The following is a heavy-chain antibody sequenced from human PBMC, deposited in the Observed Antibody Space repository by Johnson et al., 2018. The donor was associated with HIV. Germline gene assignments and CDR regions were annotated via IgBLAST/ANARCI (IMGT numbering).Heavy chain of an antibody. CDR3: ARTPSLPGAFDI. Sequence: VQLVESGGGLVQPGGSLRLSCVASGVTVSNNYMIWVRQAPGKGLEWVSGINWNGGSTGYADSVKGRFTISRDNAKNSLYLQMKSLRAEDTAVYYCARTPSLPGAFDIWGQGTMVTVSS. J-gene: IGHJ3*02. V-gene: IGHV3-20*04. CDR1: GVTVSNNY. CDR2: INWNGGST.